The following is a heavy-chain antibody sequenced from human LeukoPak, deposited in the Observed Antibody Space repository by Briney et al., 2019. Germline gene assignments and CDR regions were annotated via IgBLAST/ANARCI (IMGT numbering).Heavy chain of an antibody. CDR3: ARGWGMDV. J-gene: IGHJ6*02. V-gene: IGHV3-7*01. CDR2: IKPDEGYK. Sequence: GGSLRLSCAASGFTFSNFWMNWVRQAPGKGLEWVANIKPDEGYKYYVDSVKGRFPISTDNARNSLYLQLSSLRAEDTTVYYCARGWGMDVWGQGTSVTVSS. D-gene: IGHD2-15*01. CDR1: GFTFSNFW.